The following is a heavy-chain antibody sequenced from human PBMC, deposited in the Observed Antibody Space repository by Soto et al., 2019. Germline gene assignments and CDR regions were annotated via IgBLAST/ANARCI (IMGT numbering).Heavy chain of an antibody. J-gene: IGHJ3*02. V-gene: IGHV3-23*01. CDR1: GFTFSSYA. CDR3: ANHLHPTSDCDYELAFDI. D-gene: IGHD4-17*01. CDR2: ISGSGGST. Sequence: EVQLLESGGGLVQPGGSLRLSCAASGFTFSSYAMSWVRQAPGKGLEWVSAISGSGGSTYYADSVKGRFTISRDNSKNTLYLQMNSLRAEDTAVYYCANHLHPTSDCDYELAFDIWGQGTMVTVSS.